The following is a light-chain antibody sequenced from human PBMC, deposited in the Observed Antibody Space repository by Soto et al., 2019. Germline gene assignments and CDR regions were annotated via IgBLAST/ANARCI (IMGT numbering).Light chain of an antibody. CDR1: QSVSSN. J-gene: IGKJ1*01. CDR2: GAS. Sequence: EILMTQSPSTRSVSQGERATLSCRASQSVSSNLAWYQQKPGQAPRLLIYGASTRASGIPARFSGSGSGTEFTLTISSLQSEDFAVYYCQQYNNSRWTFGQGTKVDIK. CDR3: QQYNNSRWT. V-gene: IGKV3-15*01.